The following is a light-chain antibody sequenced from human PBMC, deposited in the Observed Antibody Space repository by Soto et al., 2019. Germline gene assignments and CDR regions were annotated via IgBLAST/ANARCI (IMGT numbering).Light chain of an antibody. J-gene: IGKJ4*01. CDR2: SAS. Sequence: EIVLTQSPGTLSLSPGQRATLSCRASQSVSSNLAWYQQNPGQAPRLLIYSASTRATGFPARFSGSGSGTEFNITISSLQSEDSAIYYCQQYNNWPRANFGGGTKVDIK. CDR3: QQYNNWPRAN. CDR1: QSVSSN. V-gene: IGKV3-15*01.